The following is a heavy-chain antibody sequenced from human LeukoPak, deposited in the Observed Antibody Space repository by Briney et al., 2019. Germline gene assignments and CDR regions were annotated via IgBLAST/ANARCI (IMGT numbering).Heavy chain of an antibody. CDR2: ISWNSGSI. Sequence: GGSLRLSCAASGFTFDDYAMHWVRQAPGKGLEWVSGISWNSGSIGYADSVKGRFTISRDNAKNTLYLQMNSLRAEDTALYYCAKDIGYSSSGSDYWGQGTLVTVSS. J-gene: IGHJ4*02. CDR1: GFTFDDYA. CDR3: AKDIGYSSSGSDY. D-gene: IGHD6-6*01. V-gene: IGHV3-9*01.